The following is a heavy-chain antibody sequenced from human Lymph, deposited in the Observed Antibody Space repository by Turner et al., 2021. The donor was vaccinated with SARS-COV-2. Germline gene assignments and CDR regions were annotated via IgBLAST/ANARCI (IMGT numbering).Heavy chain of an antibody. CDR2: IIPILGIA. V-gene: IGHV1-69*04. D-gene: IGHD1-26*01. J-gene: IGHJ5*02. Sequence: QVQLVQSGAEVKKPGSSVKVSCKASGGPFSSYAINWCRQAPGQGLEGVGRIIPILGIANYAQKFQGRVTITADKSTSTAYMELSSLRSEDTAVYYCARGRLDSFGGGYYSWFDPWGQGTLVTVSS. CDR1: GGPFSSYA. CDR3: ARGRLDSFGGGYYSWFDP.